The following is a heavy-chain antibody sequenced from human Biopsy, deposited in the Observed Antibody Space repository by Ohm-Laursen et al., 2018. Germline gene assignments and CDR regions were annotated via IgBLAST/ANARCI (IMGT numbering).Heavy chain of an antibody. CDR3: ARDVKRYCSGTSCYSGYFGMDV. D-gene: IGHD2-2*01. Sequence: SETLSLTCTVSGGSISNNNYYWGWIRQPPGKGLEWIGSIFYRGSTHYKPSLKSRVNISVDTSKNQFSLKLNSVTAADTAVYFCARDVKRYCSGTSCYSGYFGMDVWGQGTTVTVS. CDR1: GGSISNNNYY. J-gene: IGHJ6*02. V-gene: IGHV4-39*07. CDR2: IFYRGST.